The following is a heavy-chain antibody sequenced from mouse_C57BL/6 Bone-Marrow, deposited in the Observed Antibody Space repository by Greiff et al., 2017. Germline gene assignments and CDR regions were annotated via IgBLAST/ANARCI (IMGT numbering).Heavy chain of an antibody. CDR2: ISNLAYSI. J-gene: IGHJ3*01. CDR1: GFTFSDYG. D-gene: IGHD1-1*01. CDR3: ARQGDYGSSYGFAY. V-gene: IGHV5-15*01. Sequence: EVKVVESGGGLVQPGGSLKLSCAASGFTFSDYGMAWVRQAPRKGPEWVAFISNLAYSIYYADTVTGRFTISRENAKNTLYLEMSSLRSEDTAMYYCARQGDYGSSYGFAYWGQGTLVTVSA.